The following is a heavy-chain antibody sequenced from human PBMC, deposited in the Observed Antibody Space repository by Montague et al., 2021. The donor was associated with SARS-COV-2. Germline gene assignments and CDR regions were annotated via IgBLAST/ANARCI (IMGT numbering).Heavy chain of an antibody. CDR2: IHYSGST. D-gene: IGHD5-12*01. CDR3: ARVARLDVFSVYYYGPDG. V-gene: IGHV4-59*01. CDR1: GGSLSSFY. Sequence: SETLSLTCIVSGGSLSSFYWSWIRQPPGKGLEYIGYIHYSGSTNFSPSLNSRVSISLATSKNQFSLNLRSVTTADTAVYYCARVARLDVFSVYYYGPDGWGNGSAV. J-gene: IGHJ6*04.